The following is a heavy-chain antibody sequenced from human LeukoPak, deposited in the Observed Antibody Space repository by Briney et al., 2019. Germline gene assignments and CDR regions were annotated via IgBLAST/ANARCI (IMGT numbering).Heavy chain of an antibody. CDR1: GYTFTGYY. V-gene: IGHV1-2*02. Sequence: ASVKVSCKASGYTFTGYYMHWVRQAPGQGLEWMGWINPNSGGTNYAQKFQGRVTMTRDTSISTAYMELSRLRSDDTAVYYCARSSNYYDSSGQRNWFDPWGQGTLVIVSS. CDR3: ARSSNYYDSSGQRNWFDP. J-gene: IGHJ5*02. CDR2: INPNSGGT. D-gene: IGHD3-22*01.